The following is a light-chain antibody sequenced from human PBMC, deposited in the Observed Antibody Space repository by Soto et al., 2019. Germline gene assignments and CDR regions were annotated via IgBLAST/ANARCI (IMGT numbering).Light chain of an antibody. CDR3: QHYEALVLS. CDR1: PDITDY. Sequence: DIQMPQSPSSLSASVGDRVTITCQASPDITDYLNWYQQKPGKAPRLLIYDASNLETGVPPRFSGSGSGTDFTFTISSLQPEDIATYYCQHYEALVLSCGGGTTVEIK. V-gene: IGKV1-33*01. CDR2: DAS. J-gene: IGKJ4*01.